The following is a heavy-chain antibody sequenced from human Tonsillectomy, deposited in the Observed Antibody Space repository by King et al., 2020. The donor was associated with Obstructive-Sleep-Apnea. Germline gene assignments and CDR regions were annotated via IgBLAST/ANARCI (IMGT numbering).Heavy chain of an antibody. D-gene: IGHD2-8*01. Sequence: VQLVESGAEVKKPGASVKVSCKASGYTFTGYYMHWVRQAPGQGLEWMGWINPNSGGTNYAQRFQGRVTMTRDTSITTAYMDLSRLRSDDTAIYYCATEMGTGVFDYWGQGTLVTVSS. CDR1: GYTFTGYY. CDR3: ATEMGTGVFDY. V-gene: IGHV1-2*02. J-gene: IGHJ4*02. CDR2: INPNSGGT.